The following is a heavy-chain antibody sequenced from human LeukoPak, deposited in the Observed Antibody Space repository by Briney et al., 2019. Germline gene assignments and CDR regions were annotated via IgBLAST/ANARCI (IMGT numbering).Heavy chain of an antibody. CDR2: IYTSGST. D-gene: IGHD3-10*01. V-gene: IGHV4-61*02. J-gene: IGHJ6*03. CDR3: ARVLGAKYYYYYIDV. CDR1: GGPISSGSYY. Sequence: SETLSLTCTVSGGPISSGSYYCSWIRQPAGKGLEWIGRIYTSGSTNYNPSLKSRITISVDTSKNQFSLKLTSVTAADTAVYYCARVLGAKYYYYYIDVWGKGTTVTVSS.